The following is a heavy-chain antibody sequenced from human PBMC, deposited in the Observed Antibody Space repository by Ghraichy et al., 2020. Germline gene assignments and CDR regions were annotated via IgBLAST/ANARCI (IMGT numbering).Heavy chain of an antibody. Sequence: GGSLRLSCAASGFRFSSYGMHWVRQAPGKGLEWVAVISYDGSNKYYGDSVKGRFIISRDNSKNTLYLQMNSLRAEDTAVYYCAKGGSPEWLFDNWGQGTLVPVSS. D-gene: IGHD3-3*01. CDR2: ISYDGSNK. V-gene: IGHV3-30*18. CDR1: GFRFSSYG. CDR3: AKGGSPEWLFDN. J-gene: IGHJ4*02.